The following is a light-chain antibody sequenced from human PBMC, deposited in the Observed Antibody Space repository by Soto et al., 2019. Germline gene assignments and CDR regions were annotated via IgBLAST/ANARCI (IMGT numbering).Light chain of an antibody. J-gene: IGKJ1*01. CDR2: KSS. CDR1: ASIISW. CDR3: QQYGA. Sequence: DIQMTQSPSTLSASVGDRVTITCRASASIISWLAFYQQQPGKAPKLLIYKSSILENGVPSRFSGGGSGTEFTLTISSLQPDDFATYYCQQYGAFGQGTKVDIK. V-gene: IGKV1-5*03.